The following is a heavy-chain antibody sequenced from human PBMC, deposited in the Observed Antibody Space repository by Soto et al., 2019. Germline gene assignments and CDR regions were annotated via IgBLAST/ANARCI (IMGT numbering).Heavy chain of an antibody. D-gene: IGHD3-10*01. J-gene: IGHJ6*02. CDR2: ISGYNGNT. CDR3: ARAGKYYYGSGSPYYYGMDV. CDR1: GYTFTSYG. Sequence: QVQLVQSGAEVKKPGASVKVSCKASGYTFTSYGVSWVRQAPGQGLEWMGWISGYNGNTNYAQQLQGRVTMTTDTPTSTAYMELRSLRSDDTAVYYCARAGKYYYGSGSPYYYGMDVWGQGITVTVSS. V-gene: IGHV1-18*04.